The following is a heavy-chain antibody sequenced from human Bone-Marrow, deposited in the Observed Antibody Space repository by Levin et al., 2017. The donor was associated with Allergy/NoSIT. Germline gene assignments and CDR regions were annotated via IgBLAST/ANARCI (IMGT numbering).Heavy chain of an antibody. CDR2: INPNSGGT. CDR3: WALPREIAAAALYYFDY. V-gene: IGHV1-2*06. Sequence: ASVKVSCKASGYTFTGYYMHWVRQAPGQGLEWMGRINPNSGGTNYAQKFQGRVTMTRDTSISTAYMELSRLRSDDTAVYYCWALPREIAAAALYYFDYWGQGTLVTVSS. J-gene: IGHJ4*02. D-gene: IGHD6-25*01. CDR1: GYTFTGYY.